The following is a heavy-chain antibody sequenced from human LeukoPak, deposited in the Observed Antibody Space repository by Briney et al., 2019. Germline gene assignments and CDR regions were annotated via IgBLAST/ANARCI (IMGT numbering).Heavy chain of an antibody. V-gene: IGHV4-30-2*01. Sequence: SQTLSLTCAVSGGSISSGGYSWSWIRQPPGKGLEWIGYIYHSGSTYYNPSLKSRVTISVDRSKNQFSLKLSSVTAADTAVYYCAREKREVGATPAYYFGYWGQGTLVTVSS. CDR3: AREKREVGATPAYYFGY. CDR1: GGSISSGGYS. J-gene: IGHJ4*02. CDR2: IYHSGST. D-gene: IGHD1-26*01.